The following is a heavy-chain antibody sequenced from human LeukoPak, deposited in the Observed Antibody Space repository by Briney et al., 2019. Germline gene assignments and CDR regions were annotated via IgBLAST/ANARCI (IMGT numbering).Heavy chain of an antibody. D-gene: IGHD3-22*01. CDR2: IYYSGRT. CDR3: ARLYYYDSSGPPL. V-gene: IGHV4-39*01. CDR1: GGSISTSNYY. Sequence: KPSETLSLTCSVSGGSISTSNYYWGWIRQPPGKGLEWIANIYYSGRTYYNPSLKSRVTISMDTSKNQFSLKLSSVTAADTAVYCCARLYYYDSSGPPLWGQGTLVTVSS. J-gene: IGHJ4*02.